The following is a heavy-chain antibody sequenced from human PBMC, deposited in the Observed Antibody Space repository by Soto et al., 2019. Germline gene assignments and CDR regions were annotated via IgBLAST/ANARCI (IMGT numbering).Heavy chain of an antibody. Sequence: GGSLRLSCASSGFTIRNYAMGWVRQAPGKGLEWVSSLSGSGDNTYYADSVKGRVTISRDNSRDNSKNTLYLQMNSLRAEDTAVYYCTRSRGWYTFDYWGQGTLVTVSS. J-gene: IGHJ4*02. CDR3: TRSRGWYTFDY. CDR1: GFTIRNYA. D-gene: IGHD6-19*01. V-gene: IGHV3-23*01. CDR2: LSGSGDNT.